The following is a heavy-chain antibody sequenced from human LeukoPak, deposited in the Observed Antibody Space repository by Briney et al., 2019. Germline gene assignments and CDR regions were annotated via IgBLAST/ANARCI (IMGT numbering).Heavy chain of an antibody. V-gene: IGHV1-8*01. CDR3: AIATVTTRSIDLLQH. D-gene: IGHD4-17*01. CDR1: GYTFISYD. CDR2: MNPNSGNT. J-gene: IGHJ1*01. Sequence: GASVKVSCKASGYTFISYDINWVRQATGQGLEWMGWMNPNSGNTGYAQKFQGRVTMTRNTSISTAYMELSSLRSEDTAVYYCAIATVTTRSIDLLQHWGQGTLVTVSS.